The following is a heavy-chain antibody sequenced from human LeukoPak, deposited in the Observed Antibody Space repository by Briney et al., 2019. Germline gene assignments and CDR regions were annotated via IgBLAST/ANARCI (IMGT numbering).Heavy chain of an antibody. Sequence: SVKVSCKASGGTFSSYTISWVRQAPGQGLEWMGRIIPILGIANYAQKFQDRVTITADKSTSTAYMELSSLRSEDTAVYYCARDRDYGGTPGGWGQGTMVTVSS. CDR3: ARDRDYGGTPGG. CDR1: GGTFSSYT. D-gene: IGHD4-23*01. CDR2: IIPILGIA. J-gene: IGHJ3*01. V-gene: IGHV1-69*04.